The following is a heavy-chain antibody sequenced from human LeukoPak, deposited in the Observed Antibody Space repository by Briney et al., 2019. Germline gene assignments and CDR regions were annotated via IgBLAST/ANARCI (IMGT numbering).Heavy chain of an antibody. Sequence: GGSLRLSCAASGFTFSSYGMHWVRQAPGKGLEWVAFIRYDGRNKYYADSVKGRFTISRDNSKNTLYLQMNSLRAEDTAVYYCARDSLVYCSSTSCYNFDYWGQGTLVTVSS. CDR1: GFTFSSYG. CDR2: IRYDGRNK. V-gene: IGHV3-30*02. CDR3: ARDSLVYCSSTSCYNFDY. J-gene: IGHJ4*02. D-gene: IGHD2-2*01.